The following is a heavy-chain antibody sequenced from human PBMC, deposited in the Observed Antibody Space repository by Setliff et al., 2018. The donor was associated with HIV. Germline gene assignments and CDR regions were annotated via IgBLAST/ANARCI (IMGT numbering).Heavy chain of an antibody. CDR2: IYYSGST. J-gene: IGHJ4*02. CDR3: ARGGGPDTNFDS. Sequence: TSENLSLTCTVSGETIRNGFYYWHWMRQPPGKGLEWIGSIYYSGSTHYKSSLKSRVTISVDTSKNQFSLRLSSVTAADTAVYYCARGGGPDTNFDSWGRGTLVTVSS. V-gene: IGHV4-39*07. CDR1: GETIRNGFYY.